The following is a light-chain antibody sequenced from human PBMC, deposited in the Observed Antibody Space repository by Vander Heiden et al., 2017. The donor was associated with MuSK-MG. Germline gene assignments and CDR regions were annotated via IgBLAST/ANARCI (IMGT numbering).Light chain of an antibody. CDR3: QQYDNLIFT. Sequence: PSALSASVGDRVTITCQASQDISNYLNWYQQKPGKAPKLLIYDASNLETGVPSRFSGSGSGTDFTFTISSLQPEDIATYYCQQYDNLIFTFGPGTKVDIK. CDR1: QDISNY. CDR2: DAS. V-gene: IGKV1-33*01. J-gene: IGKJ3*01.